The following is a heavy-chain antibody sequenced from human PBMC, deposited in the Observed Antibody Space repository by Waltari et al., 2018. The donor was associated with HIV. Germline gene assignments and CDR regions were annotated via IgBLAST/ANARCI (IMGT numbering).Heavy chain of an antibody. CDR1: GYTFIKNY. J-gene: IGHJ4*02. Sequence: QVRLVQSGAEVEKPGASVKISCTTSGYTFIKNYVHWVRQAPGQGLGWVGLINPSGGATTYAQKFQGRVTMTRDISTRTVYMELSSLRSEDTALFYCARGAGSIAPYFDYWGQGTLVTVPS. CDR2: INPSGGAT. D-gene: IGHD2-15*01. CDR3: ARGAGSIAPYFDY. V-gene: IGHV1-46*01.